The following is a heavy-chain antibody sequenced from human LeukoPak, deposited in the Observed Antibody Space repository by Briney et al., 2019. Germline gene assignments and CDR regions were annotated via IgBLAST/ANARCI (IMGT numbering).Heavy chain of an antibody. J-gene: IGHJ5*02. D-gene: IGHD3-22*01. V-gene: IGHV1-46*01. Sequence: ASVKVSCKASGYSFTSYYMHWVRQAPGQGLEWVGIINPSGGSTSYAQKVQGRVTMTRDTSTSPPYMELSSLRSHDPAVYYCARPLSSSDGWFDPWGQGTLVTVSS. CDR3: ARPLSSSDGWFDP. CDR1: GYSFTSYY. CDR2: INPSGGST.